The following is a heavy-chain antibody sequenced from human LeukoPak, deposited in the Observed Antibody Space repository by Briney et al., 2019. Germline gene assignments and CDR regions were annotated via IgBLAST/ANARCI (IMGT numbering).Heavy chain of an antibody. CDR1: GYTFTGYY. V-gene: IGHV1-2*02. D-gene: IGHD3-22*01. CDR3: AKSLMKTYYYDSSGYYQDY. CDR2: INPNSGGT. J-gene: IGHJ4*02. Sequence: GASVKVSCKASGYTFTGYYMHWVRQAPGQGLEWLGWINPNSGGTNYAQKFQGRVTMTRDTSISTAYMELSRLRSDDTAVYYCAKSLMKTYYYDSSGYYQDYWGQGTLVTVSS.